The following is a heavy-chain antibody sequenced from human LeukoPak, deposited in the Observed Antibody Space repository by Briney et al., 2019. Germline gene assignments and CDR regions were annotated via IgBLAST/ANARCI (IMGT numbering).Heavy chain of an antibody. CDR3: ARDLTGGRLFDY. CDR2: TYYRSKWYN. V-gene: IGHV6-1*01. Sequence: SPTLSLTFAISGDSVFSNSAAWNWIRQSPSRGLEWLGRTYYRSKWYNDYAVSVKSRITINPDTSKTQFSLQLNSVTLEDTAVYYCARDLTGGRLFDYWGQGTLVTVSS. CDR1: GDSVFSNSAA. J-gene: IGHJ4*02. D-gene: IGHD1-14*01.